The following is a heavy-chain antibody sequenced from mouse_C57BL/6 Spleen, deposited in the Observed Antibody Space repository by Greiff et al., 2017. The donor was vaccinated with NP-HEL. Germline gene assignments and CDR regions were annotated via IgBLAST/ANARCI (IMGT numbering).Heavy chain of an antibody. D-gene: IGHD2-2*01. CDR1: GYTFTSYW. Sequence: VQLQQPGAELVMPGASVKLSCKASGYTFTSYWMHWVKQRPGQGLEWSGEIDPSDSYTNYNQKFKGKSTLTVDKSSSTAYMQLSSLTSEDSAVYYCAIYYGYDRYFDVWGTGTTVTVSS. J-gene: IGHJ1*03. V-gene: IGHV1-69*01. CDR3: AIYYGYDRYFDV. CDR2: IDPSDSYT.